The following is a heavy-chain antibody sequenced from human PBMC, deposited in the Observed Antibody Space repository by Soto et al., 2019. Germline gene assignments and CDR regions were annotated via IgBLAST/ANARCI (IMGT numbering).Heavy chain of an antibody. CDR1: GFTFSSYA. CDR2: ISYDGSNK. V-gene: IGHV3-30-3*01. D-gene: IGHD6-13*01. CDR3: ARAIAAQGPYGMDV. J-gene: IGHJ6*02. Sequence: GGSLRLSCAASGFTFSSYAMHWVRQAPGKGLEWVAVISYDGSNKYYADSVKGRFTISRDNSKNTLYLQMNSLRAEDTAVYYCARAIAAQGPYGMDVWGQGTTVTVSS.